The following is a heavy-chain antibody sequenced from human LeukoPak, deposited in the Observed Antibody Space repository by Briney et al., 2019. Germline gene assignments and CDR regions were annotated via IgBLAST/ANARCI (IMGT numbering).Heavy chain of an antibody. J-gene: IGHJ6*03. Sequence: ASVKVSCKASGGTFSSYAISWVRQAPGQGLEWMGGIIPIFGTANYAQKFQGRVTITTDESTSTAYMELSSLRSEDTAVYYCARGRTYGDYLNYYYYYMDVWGKGTTVTVSS. CDR1: GGTFSSYA. D-gene: IGHD4-17*01. V-gene: IGHV1-69*05. CDR3: ARGRTYGDYLNYYYYYMDV. CDR2: IIPIFGTA.